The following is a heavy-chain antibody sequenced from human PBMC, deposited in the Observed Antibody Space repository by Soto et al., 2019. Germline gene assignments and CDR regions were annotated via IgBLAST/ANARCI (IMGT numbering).Heavy chain of an antibody. CDR2: ITYDGGNK. V-gene: IGHV3-30*18. Sequence: QVQLVESGGGVVQPGRSLRLSCAASGFNFKNYAMHWVRQAPGKGLEWVAVITYDGGNKYYADSLKGRFTISRDNSKNTLFLKMDRLRAEDTAVYYCAKRPDAEYSSTWYSMDYWGQGTLVTVSS. D-gene: IGHD6-13*01. J-gene: IGHJ4*02. CDR3: AKRPDAEYSSTWYSMDY. CDR1: GFNFKNYA.